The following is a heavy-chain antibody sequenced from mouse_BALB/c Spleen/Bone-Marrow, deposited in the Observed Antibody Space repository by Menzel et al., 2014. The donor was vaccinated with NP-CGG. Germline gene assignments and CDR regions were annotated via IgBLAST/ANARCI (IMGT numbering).Heavy chain of an antibody. CDR2: IDPANGNT. Sequence: EVKLQESGAELVKPGASVKLSCTASGFNIKDTYMHWVKQRPEQGLEWIGRIDPANGNTKYDPKFQGKATITADTSSNTAYLQLSSLTSEDTAVYYCARYYSGSSYFDYWGQGTTLTVSS. V-gene: IGHV14-3*02. CDR3: ARYYSGSSYFDY. D-gene: IGHD1-1*01. J-gene: IGHJ2*01. CDR1: GFNIKDTY.